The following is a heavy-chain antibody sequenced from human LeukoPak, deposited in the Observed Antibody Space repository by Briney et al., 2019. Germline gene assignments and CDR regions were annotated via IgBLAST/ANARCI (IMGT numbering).Heavy chain of an antibody. D-gene: IGHD3-22*01. CDR3: ARDSRGYYDSSGYFDH. J-gene: IGHJ4*02. CDR2: IYYSGTT. V-gene: IGHV4-59*01. Sequence: SETLSLTCTVSGGSIGSYYWSWIRQPPGKGLEWIGYIYYSGTTKQNPSLKSRVTLSVDTSKNQLYLKLNSVTAADTAVYYCARDSRGYYDSSGYFDHWGQGTLVTVSS. CDR1: GGSIGSYY.